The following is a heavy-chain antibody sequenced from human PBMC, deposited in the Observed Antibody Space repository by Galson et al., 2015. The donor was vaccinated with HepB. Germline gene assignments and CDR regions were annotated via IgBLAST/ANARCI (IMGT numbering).Heavy chain of an antibody. V-gene: IGHV1-3*01. CDR1: GYTFTRYA. D-gene: IGHD6-13*01. J-gene: IGHJ6*02. Sequence: QSGAEVKKPGESLRISCTASGYTFTRYAMHWVRQAPGQRLEWMGWINAGNGNTKYSQKFQGRVTITRDTSASTAYMELSSLRSEDTAVYYCARNPRRVAAATYYYYYGMDGWGQGTTVTVSS. CDR2: INAGNGNT. CDR3: ARNPRRVAAATYYYYYGMDG.